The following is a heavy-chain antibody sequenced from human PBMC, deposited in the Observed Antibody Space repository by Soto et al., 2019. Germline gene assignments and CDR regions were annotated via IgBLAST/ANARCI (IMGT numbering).Heavy chain of an antibody. J-gene: IGHJ4*02. CDR2: INQDGSNK. CDR1: GFAFRNSW. CDR3: ARRIAVAGRDY. Sequence: GGSLRLSCAASGFAFRNSWMNWVRQAPGKGLEWVANINQDGSNKNYVDSVKGRFTISRDNAKNSLFLQMISLRAEDTAVYYCARRIAVAGRDYWGQGTLVTVSS. V-gene: IGHV3-7*01. D-gene: IGHD6-19*01.